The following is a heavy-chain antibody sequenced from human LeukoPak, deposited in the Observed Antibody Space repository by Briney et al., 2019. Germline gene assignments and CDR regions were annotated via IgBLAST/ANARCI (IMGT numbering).Heavy chain of an antibody. Sequence: GGSLRLSCAASGLTFSSYAMSWVRKAPGKGLEWVSLISGSGGSTYYADSVKGRFTISRDNSKNTLYLQMNSLRAEDTAVYYCAKLSDYDILTGYYNALYFDNWGQGTPVTVSS. CDR3: AKLSDYDILTGYYNALYFDN. D-gene: IGHD3-9*01. CDR2: ISGSGGST. CDR1: GLTFSSYA. V-gene: IGHV3-23*01. J-gene: IGHJ4*02.